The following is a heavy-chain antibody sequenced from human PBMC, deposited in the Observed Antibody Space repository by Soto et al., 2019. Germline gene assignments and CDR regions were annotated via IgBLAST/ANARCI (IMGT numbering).Heavy chain of an antibody. J-gene: IGHJ6*02. CDR1: GGTFSSYA. Sequence: GASVQVSCKASGGTFSSYAISWVRQAPGQGLEWLGVIIPIFGTANYAQKFQCRVTITADESTSTADMELSSLRSEDTAVYYCARASGHIVVVVAATPGTLDYYYGMDVWGQGTTVTVSS. V-gene: IGHV1-69*13. D-gene: IGHD2-15*01. CDR2: IIPIFGTA. CDR3: ARASGHIVVVVAATPGTLDYYYGMDV.